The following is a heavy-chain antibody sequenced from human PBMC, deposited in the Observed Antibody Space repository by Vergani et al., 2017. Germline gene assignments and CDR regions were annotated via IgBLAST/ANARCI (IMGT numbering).Heavy chain of an antibody. J-gene: IGHJ6*03. CDR2: VYWNDDE. CDR1: GFSLTTGGEG. V-gene: IGHV2-5*01. CDR3: AQGYYYYMDV. Sequence: QITLRESGPTLVKPTQTLTLTCTFSGFSLTTGGEGVGWIRQPPGRALEWLAFVYWNDDERYSPSLKNRLTITKDTSKNQVVLTMTNIDPMDTATYYCAQGYYYYMDVWGQGTTVTVSS.